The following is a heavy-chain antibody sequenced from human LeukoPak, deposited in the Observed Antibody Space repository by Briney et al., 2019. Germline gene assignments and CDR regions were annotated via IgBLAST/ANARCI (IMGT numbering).Heavy chain of an antibody. CDR3: AREGAAGTFDAFDI. CDR1: ADSISRGRYY. V-gene: IGHV4-61*02. CDR2: IYASGKT. J-gene: IGHJ3*02. Sequence: NPSETLSLTCTVSADSISRGRYYWSWVRQPAGKELEWIGRIYASGKTDYNPYTPSLKSRVAMSLDTSKNQVSLYLTSVTAADTAVYYCAREGAAGTFDAFDIWGQGTMVTVSS. D-gene: IGHD1-7*01.